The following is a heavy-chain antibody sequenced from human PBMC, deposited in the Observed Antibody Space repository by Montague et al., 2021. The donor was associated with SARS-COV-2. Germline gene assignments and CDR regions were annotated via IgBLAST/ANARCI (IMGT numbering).Heavy chain of an antibody. CDR3: ARSISSSGPRDN. D-gene: IGHD3-22*01. V-gene: IGHV4-59*11. CDR1: GGSLNKHY. CDR2: ILYKGTT. Sequence: SETLSLTCTVSGGSLNKHYWSWIRKAPGKELEWLGYILYKGTTNYNVFLLGRVTMSLDTPQNQFSLRLTSLTATDTAVYYCARSISSSGPRDNWGQGTLVTVS. J-gene: IGHJ4*01.